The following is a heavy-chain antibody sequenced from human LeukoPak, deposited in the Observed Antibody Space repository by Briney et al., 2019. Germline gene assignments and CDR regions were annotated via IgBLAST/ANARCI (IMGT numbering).Heavy chain of an antibody. D-gene: IGHD2-15*01. J-gene: IGHJ4*02. V-gene: IGHV1-69*04. CDR1: GGTFSSYA. CDR3: ARGYCSGGSCYSDMTLDD. Sequence: ASVKVSCKASGGTFSSYAISWVRQAPGQGLEWMGRIIPIFGITNYAQKFQGRVTITADKSTSTAYMELSSLRSEDTAVYYCARGYCSGGSCYSDMTLDDWGQGTLVTVSS. CDR2: IIPIFGIT.